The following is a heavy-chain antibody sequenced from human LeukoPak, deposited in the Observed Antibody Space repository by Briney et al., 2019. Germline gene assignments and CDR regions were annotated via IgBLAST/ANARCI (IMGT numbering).Heavy chain of an antibody. D-gene: IGHD3-9*01. CDR1: GFTFSSYG. Sequence: GGSLRLSCAASGFTFSSYGMSWVRQAPGKGLEWVSAISGSGGSTYYADSVKGRFTISRDNSKNTLYLQMNSLRAEDTAVYYCAKERGYYDILTGYSFDYWGQGTLVTVSS. CDR2: ISGSGGST. CDR3: AKERGYYDILTGYSFDY. J-gene: IGHJ4*02. V-gene: IGHV3-23*01.